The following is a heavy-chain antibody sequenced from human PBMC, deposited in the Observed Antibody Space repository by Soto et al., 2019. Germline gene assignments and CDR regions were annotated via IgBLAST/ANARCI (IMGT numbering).Heavy chain of an antibody. CDR2: INAGNGNT. Sequence: ASVKVSCKASGYTFTTYAIHWVRQAPGQRLEWMGRINAGNGNTKYSRRFQGRVTITRDTSASTAYMELSSLRSEDTAVYYCARVSYDYDTSGSRGLDVWGQGTTVTVSS. CDR1: GYTFTTYA. D-gene: IGHD3-22*01. V-gene: IGHV1-3*01. CDR3: ARVSYDYDTSGSRGLDV. J-gene: IGHJ6*02.